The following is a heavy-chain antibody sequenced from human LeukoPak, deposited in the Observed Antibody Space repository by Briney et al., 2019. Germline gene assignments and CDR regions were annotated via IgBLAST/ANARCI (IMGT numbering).Heavy chain of an antibody. J-gene: IGHJ4*02. CDR2: IRYDGSNK. CDR3: AKDSEDHDYIWGSYRHFDY. V-gene: IGHV3-30*02. CDR1: GFTFTSYG. Sequence: GGSLRLSCTASGFTFTSYGMHWVRQAPGKGLEWVAFIRYDGSNKYYADSVKGRFTISRDNSKNTLYLQMNSLRAEDTAMYYCAKDSEDHDYIWGSYRHFDYWGQGTLVTVSS. D-gene: IGHD3-16*02.